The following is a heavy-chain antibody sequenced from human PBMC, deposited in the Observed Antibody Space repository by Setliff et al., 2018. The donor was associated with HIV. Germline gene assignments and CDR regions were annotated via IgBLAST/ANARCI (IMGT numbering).Heavy chain of an antibody. CDR2: ISYSGTT. J-gene: IGHJ6*03. CDR1: GGSISTRSPYY. Sequence: SETLSLTCSVSGGSISTRSPYYWGWIRQPPGKGLEWIGSISYSGTTYYNPSLKSRVTISVDTSKNQFSLQVNSVTPEDTAVYYCARDGSRSLGVSYPYFMDVWGKETTVTVSS. D-gene: IGHD6-13*01. CDR3: ARDGSRSLGVSYPYFMDV. V-gene: IGHV4-39*02.